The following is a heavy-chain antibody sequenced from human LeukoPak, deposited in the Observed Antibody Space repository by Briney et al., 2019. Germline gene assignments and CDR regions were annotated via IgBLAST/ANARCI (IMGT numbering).Heavy chain of an antibody. Sequence: ASVKVSCKASGYTFTSYGISWVRQAPGQGREWMGWRSAYNGNRNYAQKLQGRVTMTTDTSTSTAYMELRSLRSDDTAVYYCARLWDGSSFRFYYFDYWGQGTLVTVAS. J-gene: IGHJ4*02. CDR2: RSAYNGNR. CDR1: GYTFTSYG. D-gene: IGHD1-26*01. V-gene: IGHV1-18*01. CDR3: ARLWDGSSFRFYYFDY.